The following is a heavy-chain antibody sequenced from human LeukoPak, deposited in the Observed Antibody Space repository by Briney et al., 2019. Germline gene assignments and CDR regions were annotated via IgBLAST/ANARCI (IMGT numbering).Heavy chain of an antibody. CDR2: ISSSSSYI. J-gene: IGHJ4*02. V-gene: IGHV3-21*01. CDR1: GFTFSSYS. D-gene: IGHD3-9*01. CDR3: ASGWLYYFDY. Sequence: GGSLRLSSAASGFTFSSYSMNWVRQAPGKGLEWVSSISSSSSYIYYADSVKGRFTISRDNAKNSLYLQMNSLRAEDTAVYYCASGWLYYFDYWGQGTLVTVSS.